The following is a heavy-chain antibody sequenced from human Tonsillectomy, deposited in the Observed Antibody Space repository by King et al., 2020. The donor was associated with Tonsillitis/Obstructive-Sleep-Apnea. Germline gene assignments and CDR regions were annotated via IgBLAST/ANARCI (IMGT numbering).Heavy chain of an antibody. Sequence: QLQESGPGLVKPSETLSLTCTVSGGSISSYYWSWIRQPPGKGLEWIGYIYNSGSTNYNPSLKSRVTISVDTSQNQFSLKLSSVTAADTAVYYCARDWYYYGSGNNWFDPWGQGTLVTVSS. CDR1: GGSISSYY. D-gene: IGHD3-10*01. J-gene: IGHJ5*02. V-gene: IGHV4-59*01. CDR3: ARDWYYYGSGNNWFDP. CDR2: IYNSGST.